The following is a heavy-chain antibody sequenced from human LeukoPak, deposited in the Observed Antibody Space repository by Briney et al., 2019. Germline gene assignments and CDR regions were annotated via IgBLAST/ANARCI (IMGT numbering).Heavy chain of an antibody. D-gene: IGHD6-13*01. J-gene: IGHJ4*02. CDR2: INAGNGYT. CDR3: ARDGMTAVGPVY. Sequence: ASVKVSCKASGYTFTTYAVHWVRQAPGQRLEYMGWINAGNGYTKYLQQFQGRVTITRDTSASTAYMELSSLRSEDTAVCYCARDGMTAVGPVYWGQGTLVTVSS. CDR1: GYTFTTYA. V-gene: IGHV1-3*01.